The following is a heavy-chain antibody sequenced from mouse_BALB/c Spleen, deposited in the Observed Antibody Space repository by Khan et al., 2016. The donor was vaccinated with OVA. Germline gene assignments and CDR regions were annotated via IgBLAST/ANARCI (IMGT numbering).Heavy chain of an antibody. CDR3: ARSYYYGSSTWFAY. D-gene: IGHD1-1*01. CDR1: GYTFSSYW. Sequence: QVQLQQPGAELVKPGASVKLSCKASGYTFSSYWMHWVKQRPGQGLEWIGEIDPSDSHTNYNQKFKGKATLNVDKSSSSAYMHLSSLPSDDAAVYYCARSYYYGSSTWFAYWGQGTLVTVSA. V-gene: IGHV1-69*02. CDR2: IDPSDSHT. J-gene: IGHJ3*01.